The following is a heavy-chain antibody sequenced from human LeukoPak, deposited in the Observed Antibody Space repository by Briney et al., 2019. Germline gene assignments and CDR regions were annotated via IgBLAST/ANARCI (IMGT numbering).Heavy chain of an antibody. D-gene: IGHD7-27*01. V-gene: IGHV1-18*01. CDR3: ARISGPWGPPRKAFDI. Sequence: ASVKVSCKASGYTFTSYGISWGRQARGQGREWMGWISAYNGNTNYAQKLQGRVTMTTDTSTSTACMELRSLRSDDTAVYYCARISGPWGPPRKAFDIWGPGTMVTVSS. J-gene: IGHJ3*02. CDR1: GYTFTSYG. CDR2: ISAYNGNT.